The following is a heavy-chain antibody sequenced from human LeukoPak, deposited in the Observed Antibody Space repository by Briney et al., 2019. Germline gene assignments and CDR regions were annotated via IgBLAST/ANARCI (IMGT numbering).Heavy chain of an antibody. D-gene: IGHD5-18*01. V-gene: IGHV1-46*01. CDR1: GYTFTSYY. CDR3: ARGGSRSGYSYGFDY. J-gene: IGHJ4*02. Sequence: EASVKVSCKASGYTFTSYYMHWVRQAPGQGLEWMGIINPSGGSTSYAQKFQGRVTMTRDTSTSTVYMGLSSLRSEDTAVYYCARGGSRSGYSYGFDYWGQGTLVTVSS. CDR2: INPSGGST.